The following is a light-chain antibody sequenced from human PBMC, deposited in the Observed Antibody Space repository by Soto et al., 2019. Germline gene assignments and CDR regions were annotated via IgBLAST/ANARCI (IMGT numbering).Light chain of an antibody. CDR3: QVWDRNSDHYV. V-gene: IGLV3-21*04. J-gene: IGLJ1*01. CDR1: KIGTKG. Sequence: SYELTQPPSVSVAPGTAARITCGGNKIGTKGVHWYQQKPGQAPVLVIYFDSDRPSGIPERFSGSNSGNTATLTISRVEVGDEADYYCQVWDRNSDHYVFGSGTKLTVL. CDR2: FDS.